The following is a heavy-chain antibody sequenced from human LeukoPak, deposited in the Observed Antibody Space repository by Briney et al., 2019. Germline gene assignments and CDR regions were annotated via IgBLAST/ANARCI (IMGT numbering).Heavy chain of an antibody. D-gene: IGHD2-2*02. CDR2: ISSSSTI. CDR1: GFTFSSYT. V-gene: IGHV3-48*02. CDR3: ARDHEEYQLLYPFDY. Sequence: GGSLRLSCAASGFTFSSYTMNWVRQAPGKGLEWVSYISSSSTIHYADSVKGRFTISRDNAKNSLYLQMNSLRDEDTAVYYCARDHEEYQLLYPFDYWGQGTLVTVSS. J-gene: IGHJ4*02.